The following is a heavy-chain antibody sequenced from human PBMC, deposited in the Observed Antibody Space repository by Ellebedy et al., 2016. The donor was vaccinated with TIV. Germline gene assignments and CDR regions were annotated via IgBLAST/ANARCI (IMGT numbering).Heavy chain of an antibody. CDR3: ARAEGYSSSRWFNP. CDR1: GGSISSGGYY. V-gene: IGHV4-31*03. CDR2: IYYSGST. D-gene: IGHD6-6*01. J-gene: IGHJ5*02. Sequence: SETLSLXXTVSGGSISSGGYYWSWIRQHPGKGLEWIGYIYYSGSTYYNPSLKSRVTISVDTSKNQFSLKLSSVTAADTAVYYCARAEGYSSSRWFNPWGQGTLVTVSS.